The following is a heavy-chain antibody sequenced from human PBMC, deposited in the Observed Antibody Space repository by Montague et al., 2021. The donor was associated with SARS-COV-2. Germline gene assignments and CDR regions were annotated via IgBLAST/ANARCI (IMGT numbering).Heavy chain of an antibody. J-gene: IGHJ4*02. Sequence: SETLSLTCSVSGESISGFFWNWIRQPAGKGLEWIGRIYASGGTDYNPPLESRVTMSVDTSKNQFSLKVNSVTAADTAMYYCARGVVAAAPVVDYWGRGTLVTVSS. CDR1: GESISGFF. CDR2: IYASGGT. D-gene: IGHD2-15*01. CDR3: ARGVVAAAPVVDY. V-gene: IGHV4-4*07.